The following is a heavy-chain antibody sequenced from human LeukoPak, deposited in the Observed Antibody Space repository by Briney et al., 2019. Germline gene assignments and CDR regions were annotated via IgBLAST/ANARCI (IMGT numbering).Heavy chain of an antibody. D-gene: IGHD3-3*01. J-gene: IGHJ4*02. CDR2: INPSGGST. V-gene: IGHV1-46*01. Sequence: ASLKVSGKASENTFTGYYMNWFHKPLGQGLEWMGIINPSGGSTSYAQKFQGRVTMTRDTSTSTVYMELSSLRSEDTAVYYCAVGLWKSGHIDYWGQGTLVTVSS. CDR3: AVGLWKSGHIDY. CDR1: ENTFTGYY.